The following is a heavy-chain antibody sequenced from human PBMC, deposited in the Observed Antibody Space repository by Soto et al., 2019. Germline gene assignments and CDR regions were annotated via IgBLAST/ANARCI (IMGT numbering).Heavy chain of an antibody. CDR3: TGYYDYFEY. Sequence: QVQLVESGGGVVQPGRSLRLSCAASGFTFSRYAMYWVRQAPGKGLEWVALISYDETNKYYADSVKGRFTISRDNSKNTLYLQLNSLRAEDTAVYYCTGYYDYFEYWGQGTLITVSS. J-gene: IGHJ4*02. V-gene: IGHV3-30*03. D-gene: IGHD1-26*01. CDR2: ISYDETNK. CDR1: GFTFSRYA.